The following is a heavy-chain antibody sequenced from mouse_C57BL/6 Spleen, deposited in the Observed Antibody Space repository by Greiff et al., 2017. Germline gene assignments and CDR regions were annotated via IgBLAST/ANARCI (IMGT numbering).Heavy chain of an antibody. D-gene: IGHD3-1*01. CDR3: ARVGLRIAMDY. CDR2: IDPEDGET. V-gene: IGHV14-2*01. Sequence: VQLQQSGAELVKPGASVKFSCTASGFNIKDYYMHWVKQRTEQGLEWIGRIDPEDGETKYAAKFQGKATITADTSSNTAYLQLSSLTSEDTAVYYCARVGLRIAMDYWGQGTSVTVSS. J-gene: IGHJ4*01. CDR1: GFNIKDYY.